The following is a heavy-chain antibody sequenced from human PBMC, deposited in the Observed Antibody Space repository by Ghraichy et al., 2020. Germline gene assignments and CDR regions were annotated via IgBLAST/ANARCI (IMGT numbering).Heavy chain of an antibody. J-gene: IGHJ5*02. Sequence: ASVKVSCKASGYTFINYGISWVRQAPGQGLEWLGWITSKSGNTQYGWKFQGRVTMTTDTSTITAYMELRSLRSDDTAVYYCARGINYFDPWGQGTLVTVSS. CDR2: ITSKSGNT. D-gene: IGHD5-24*01. CDR3: ARGINYFDP. V-gene: IGHV1-18*01. CDR1: GYTFINYG.